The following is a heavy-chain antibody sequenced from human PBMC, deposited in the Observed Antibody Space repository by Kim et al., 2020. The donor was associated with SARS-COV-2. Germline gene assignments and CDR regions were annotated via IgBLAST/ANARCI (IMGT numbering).Heavy chain of an antibody. CDR2: INPSGGST. Sequence: ASVKVSCKASGYTFTSYYMHWVRQAPGQGLEWMGIINPSGGSTSYAQKFQGRVTMTRDTSTSTVYMELSSLRSEDTAVYYCASNPSKTGDYYDSSGYPTLWYFDLWGRGTLVTVPS. CDR1: GYTFTSYY. D-gene: IGHD3-22*01. J-gene: IGHJ2*01. CDR3: ASNPSKTGDYYDSSGYPTLWYFDL. V-gene: IGHV1-46*01.